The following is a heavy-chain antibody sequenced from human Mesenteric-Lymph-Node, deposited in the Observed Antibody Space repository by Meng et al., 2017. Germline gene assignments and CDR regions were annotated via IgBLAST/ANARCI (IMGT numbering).Heavy chain of an antibody. D-gene: IGHD3-10*01. CDR1: GFIFGDYA. CDR2: IRAKAFGGTT. CDR3: ARERGTITRVRGDVDY. J-gene: IGHJ4*02. V-gene: IGHV3-49*03. Sequence: GESLKISCTTSGFIFGDYAMAWFRRAPGKGLEWVGFIRAKAFGGTTEYAASAKGRFFISRDDSKSTTYLEMNSLKTDDTAVYYCARERGTITRVRGDVDYWGQGTLITVSS.